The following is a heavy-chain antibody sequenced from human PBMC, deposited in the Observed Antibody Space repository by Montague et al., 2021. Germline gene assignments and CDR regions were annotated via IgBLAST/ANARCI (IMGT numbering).Heavy chain of an antibody. V-gene: IGHV3-74*01. D-gene: IGHD5-18*01. CDR3: VRDRSTAWFDS. Sequence: SLRLSCAASGFSFSSLWMHWVRQAPGKGLVWVSQITSDGSDTNYADSAKGRFTISRDNAKSTLYLQMNSLRDEDTAVYYCVRDRSTAWFDSWGQGTLVTVSS. J-gene: IGHJ5*01. CDR1: GFSFSSLW. CDR2: ITSDGSDT.